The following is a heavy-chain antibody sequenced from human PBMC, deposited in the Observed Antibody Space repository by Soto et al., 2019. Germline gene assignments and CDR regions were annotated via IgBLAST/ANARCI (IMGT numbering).Heavy chain of an antibody. D-gene: IGHD1-26*01. CDR2: IYHSGDA. V-gene: IGHV4-31*03. CDR3: ARDLGATF. Sequence: QVQMQESGPGLVKPSQTLSLTCTVSGDSTRDGNYFWTWIRQHPGKGLEWMGTIYHSGDAYYNPSLKSRVTISLDTSRSQFFLRLSSVTAADTAIYLCARDLGATFWGQGTLVTVSS. CDR1: GDSTRDGNYF. J-gene: IGHJ1*01.